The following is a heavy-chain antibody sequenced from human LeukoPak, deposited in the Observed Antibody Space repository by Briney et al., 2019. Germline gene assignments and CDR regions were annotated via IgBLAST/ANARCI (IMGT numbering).Heavy chain of an antibody. Sequence: GGSLRLSCAAFGFTFSSYAMSWVRQAPGKGLEWVANIRQDGDTKYYVDSVKGRFTISRDNAMNSLYLQMNSLRAEDTAIYYCARSLPYGTTWYGRSDFWGQGTLVTVSS. CDR1: GFTFSSYA. D-gene: IGHD6-13*01. CDR2: IRQDGDTK. CDR3: ARSLPYGTTWYGRSDF. J-gene: IGHJ4*02. V-gene: IGHV3-7*03.